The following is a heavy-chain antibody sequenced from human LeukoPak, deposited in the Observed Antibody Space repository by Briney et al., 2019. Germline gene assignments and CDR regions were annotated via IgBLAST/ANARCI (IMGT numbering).Heavy chain of an antibody. D-gene: IGHD5-12*01. CDR2: IYYSGST. V-gene: IGHV4-39*01. CDR3: ARRRIVATIGFFDY. Sequence: SETLSLTCTVSGGSISSSSYYRGWIRQPPGKVLEWIGSIYYSGSTYYNPSLKSRVTISVDTSKNQFSLKLSSVTAADTAVYYCARRRIVATIGFFDYWGQGTLVTVSS. CDR1: GGSISSSSYY. J-gene: IGHJ4*02.